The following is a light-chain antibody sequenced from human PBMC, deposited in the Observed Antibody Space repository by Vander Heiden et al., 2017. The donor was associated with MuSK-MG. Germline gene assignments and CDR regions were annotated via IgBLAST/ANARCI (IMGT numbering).Light chain of an antibody. J-gene: IGKJ2*01. V-gene: IGKV1-27*01. CDR1: QGISNY. Sequence: DIQMTQSPSSLSASVGDRVTITCRASQGISNYLAWYQQRPGKVPSRFSGSGSGTDFTLNISSLQPEDVATYYCQKYNSAPYTFGQGTKLEIK. CDR3: QKYNSAPYT.